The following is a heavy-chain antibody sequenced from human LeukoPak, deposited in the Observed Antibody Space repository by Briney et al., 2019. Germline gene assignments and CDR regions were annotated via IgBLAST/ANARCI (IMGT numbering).Heavy chain of an antibody. V-gene: IGHV1-46*01. CDR3: ARKSLAAKWFDP. J-gene: IGHJ5*02. Sequence: ASVKVSCKASGYTFTSYYMHWVRQAPGQGLEWMGIINPSGGSTSYAQKFQGRVTMTREKSISTAYMELSRLRSDDTAVYYCARKSLAAKWFDPWGQGTLVTVSS. CDR2: INPSGGST. CDR1: GYTFTSYY. D-gene: IGHD6-6*01.